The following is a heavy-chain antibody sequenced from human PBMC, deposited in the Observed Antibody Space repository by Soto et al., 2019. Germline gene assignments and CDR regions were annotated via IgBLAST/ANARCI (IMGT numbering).Heavy chain of an antibody. CDR1: GFTFSSYG. CDR2: IWYDGSNK. Sequence: QVQLVESGGGVVQPGRSLRLSCAASGFTFSSYGMHWVRQAPGKGLEWVAVIWYDGSNKYYADSVKGRFTISRDNSKNTLYLQMNSLRAEDTAVYYCARDRGWGYCTNGVCSTGYYYYGMDVWGQGTTVTVSS. V-gene: IGHV3-33*01. CDR3: ARDRGWGYCTNGVCSTGYYYYGMDV. D-gene: IGHD2-8*01. J-gene: IGHJ6*02.